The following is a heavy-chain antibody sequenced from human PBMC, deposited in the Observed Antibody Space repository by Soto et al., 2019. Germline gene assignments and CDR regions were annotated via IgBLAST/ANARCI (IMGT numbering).Heavy chain of an antibody. CDR3: GRGGSDSPMAPGY. CDR2: INPDGSAT. J-gene: IGHJ4*02. D-gene: IGHD5-18*01. V-gene: IGHV3-74*01. CDR1: GFTFSSYW. Sequence: GGSLRLSCATSGFTFSSYWMHWVRQAPGKGLVWVSRINPDGSATNYADSVKGRFTISRDNAKNTLYLQMNSLRAEDTAVFYCGRGGSDSPMAPGYWGQGTLVTVSS.